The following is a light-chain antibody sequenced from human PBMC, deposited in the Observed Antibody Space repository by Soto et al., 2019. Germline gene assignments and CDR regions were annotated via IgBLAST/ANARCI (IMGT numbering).Light chain of an antibody. CDR2: AAS. CDR1: QSISRN. J-gene: IGKJ2*01. CDR3: QQSSSTPPMYT. Sequence: DIQMTQSPSSLSVSVGDRVTITCRASQSISRNLNWYQQKPGKAPKILIYAASSLQSEVPTRFSCSGARTDFTLTISSLPPEDFATYYCQQSSSTPPMYTFGQGTKLEIK. V-gene: IGKV1-39*01.